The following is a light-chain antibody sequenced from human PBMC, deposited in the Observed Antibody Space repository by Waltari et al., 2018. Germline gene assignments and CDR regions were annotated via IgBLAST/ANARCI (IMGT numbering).Light chain of an antibody. V-gene: IGKV1-5*01. J-gene: IGKJ2*01. CDR2: GAS. Sequence: DIQMTQSPSTLSASIGDRVTITCRASQSLSNWLAWYQQKPGKAPKLLIYGASSLESGVPSRFSGSGSGTEFTLKISRVEAEDVGVYYCMQGTHYTFGQGTKLEIK. CDR3: MQGTHYT. CDR1: QSLSNW.